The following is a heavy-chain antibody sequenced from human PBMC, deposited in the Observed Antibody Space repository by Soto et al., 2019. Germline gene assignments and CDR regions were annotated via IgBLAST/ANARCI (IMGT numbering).Heavy chain of an antibody. V-gene: IGHV1-2*02. CDR3: ARANSGDDDEFDY. CDR2: VNPNSGDT. CDR1: GYAFSGYY. Sequence: ASVKVSCKASGYAFSGYYIHWVRQAPGQGLEWMGWVNPNSGDTDYAQKFQGRVTMTRATSITSAYLDLTRLRSDDTATYFCARANSGDDDEFDYWGQGTPVTVSS. D-gene: IGHD5-12*01. J-gene: IGHJ4*02.